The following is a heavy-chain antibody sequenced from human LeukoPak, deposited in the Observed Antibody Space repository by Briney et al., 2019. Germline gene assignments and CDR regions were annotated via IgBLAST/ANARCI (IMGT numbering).Heavy chain of an antibody. CDR2: IYHSGST. V-gene: IGHV4-38-2*02. Sequence: SETLSLTCTVSGYSISSGYYWGWIRQPPGNGLEWIGSIYHSGSTYYNPSLKSRVTISVDTSKNQFSLKLSSVTAADTALYYCARGTVGAHFDYWGQGTLVTVSS. CDR3: ARGTVGAHFDY. J-gene: IGHJ4*02. CDR1: GYSISSGYY. D-gene: IGHD1-26*01.